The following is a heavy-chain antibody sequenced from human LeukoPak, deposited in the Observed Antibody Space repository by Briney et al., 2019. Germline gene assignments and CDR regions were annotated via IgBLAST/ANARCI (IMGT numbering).Heavy chain of an antibody. Sequence: GGSLRLSCAASGCTFSSYAMNWVRQAPGKGLEWVSAISGSGGSTYYFVKGRFTISRDNSKNTLYLQMNSLRAEDTAVYYCAKGYCSSTSCKESFFDYWGQGTLVTVSS. CDR1: GCTFSSYA. CDR2: ISGSGGST. CDR3: AKGYCSSTSCKESFFDY. D-gene: IGHD2-2*01. J-gene: IGHJ4*02. V-gene: IGHV3-23*01.